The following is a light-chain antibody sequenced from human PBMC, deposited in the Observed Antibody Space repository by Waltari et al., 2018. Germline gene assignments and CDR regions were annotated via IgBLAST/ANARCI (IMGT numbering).Light chain of an antibody. CDR2: EVN. Sequence: QSALPQPASVSGSPGQSITISCTGTSRDVGTYDYVSWYQQHPGKAPKLMIYEVNNRPSGVANRFSGSKSGNTASLTISGLQAEDEADYYCSSYTTSSTQVFGGGTKLTVL. CDR3: SSYTTSSTQV. CDR1: SRDVGTYDY. V-gene: IGLV2-14*01. J-gene: IGLJ3*02.